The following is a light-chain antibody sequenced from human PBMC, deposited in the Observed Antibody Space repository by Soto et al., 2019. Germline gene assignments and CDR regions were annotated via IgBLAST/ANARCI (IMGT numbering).Light chain of an antibody. CDR2: QVT. Sequence: QSVLTQPASVSGSPGQSITISCTGTSSDLAIYNYVSWYQQQPGKAPKLMIYQVTNRPSGVSNRCSGARPGNTASLTISGLQAEDEADYYCSSYTDSSNYVFGTGTKVTVL. J-gene: IGLJ1*01. CDR3: SSYTDSSNYV. CDR1: SSDLAIYNY. V-gene: IGLV2-14*01.